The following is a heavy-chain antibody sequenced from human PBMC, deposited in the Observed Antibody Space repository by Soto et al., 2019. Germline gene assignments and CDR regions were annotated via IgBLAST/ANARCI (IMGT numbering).Heavy chain of an antibody. CDR2: VNGYNNKR. CDR3: ARGWRKSSGVNDF. Sequence: IQLVQSAGEVKRPGASVKVSCKASGYTFNTFGITWVRQAPGQGLEWMGCVNGYNNKRDYSRKLQDRITLTADPSTRTCNMELRSLTSDDTAVYYCARGWRKSSGVNDFWGQGPLVTVSS. V-gene: IGHV1-18*01. CDR1: GYTFNTFG. D-gene: IGHD2-8*01. J-gene: IGHJ4*02.